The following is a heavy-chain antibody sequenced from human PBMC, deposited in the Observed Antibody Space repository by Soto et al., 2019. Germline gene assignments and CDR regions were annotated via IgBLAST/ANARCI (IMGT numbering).Heavy chain of an antibody. V-gene: IGHV5-51*01. CDR3: ARHADDYASIDI. CDR1: GYIFTIYW. Sequence: ESXTSSCKGSGYIFTIYWIGCLRQMPGKGLEWMGIIYPGDSDTRYSPSFQGQVTISADKSISTAYLQWSSLKASDTAMYYCARHADDYASIDIWGQGTMVTVSS. D-gene: IGHD4-17*01. CDR2: IYPGDSDT. J-gene: IGHJ3*02.